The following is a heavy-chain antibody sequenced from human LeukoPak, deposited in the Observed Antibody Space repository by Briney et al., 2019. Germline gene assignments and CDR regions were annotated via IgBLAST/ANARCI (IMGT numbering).Heavy chain of an antibody. CDR1: GFIFSNYA. Sequence: GGSPRLSCAASGFIFSNYAMHWVRQAPGKGLEWVALISSDGSRTYHADSVKGRFSISRDNSKNTLYLQLNSLRAEDTSVYYCARDSTYWYDSGSSGPHYFDYWGQGTLVTVSS. J-gene: IGHJ4*02. D-gene: IGHD3-10*01. CDR2: ISSDGSRT. V-gene: IGHV3-30*01. CDR3: ARDSTYWYDSGSSGPHYFDY.